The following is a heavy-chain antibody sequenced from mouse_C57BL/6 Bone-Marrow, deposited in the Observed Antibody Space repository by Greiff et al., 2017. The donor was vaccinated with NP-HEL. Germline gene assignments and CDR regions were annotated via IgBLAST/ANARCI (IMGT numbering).Heavy chain of an antibody. V-gene: IGHV5-16*01. J-gene: IGHJ4*01. CDR3: AREGGLRRRTYAMDY. CDR1: GFTFSDYY. CDR2: INYDGSST. Sequence: EVKLVESEGGLVQPGGSMKLSCTASGFTFSDYYMAWVRQVPEKGLEWVANINYDGSSTYYLDSLKSRFIISRDNAKNILYLQMSSLKSEDTATYYCAREGGLRRRTYAMDYWGQGTSVTVSS. D-gene: IGHD2-4*01.